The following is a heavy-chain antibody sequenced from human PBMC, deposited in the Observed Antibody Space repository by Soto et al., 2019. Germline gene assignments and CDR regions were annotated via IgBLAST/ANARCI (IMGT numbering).Heavy chain of an antibody. CDR1: GFTFSSYA. J-gene: IGHJ6*03. CDR3: AKASASGGYCSGGTCYSYYYYMDV. V-gene: IGHV3-23*01. CDR2: ISGSGGST. Sequence: EVQLLESGGGLVQPGGSLRLSCAASGFTFSSYAMSWVRQAPGKGLEWVSAISGSGGSTYYADSVKGRFTISRDDSKNKLYLEMNSLRAEDTAVYYCAKASASGGYCSGGTCYSYYYYMDVWGKGTTVTVCS. D-gene: IGHD2-15*01.